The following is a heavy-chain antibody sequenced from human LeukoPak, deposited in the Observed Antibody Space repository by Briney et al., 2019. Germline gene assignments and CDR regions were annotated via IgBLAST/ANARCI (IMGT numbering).Heavy chain of an antibody. Sequence: PGGSLRLSCAASGFTFSSYGMHWVRQAPGKGLEWVAFIRYDGSNKYYADSVKGRFTISRDNSKNTLYLQMNSLRAEDTAVYYCARAGADIVVVPAATGYYYYMDVWGKGTTVTVSS. D-gene: IGHD2-2*01. CDR1: GFTFSSYG. CDR3: ARAGADIVVVPAATGYYYYMDV. J-gene: IGHJ6*03. CDR2: IRYDGSNK. V-gene: IGHV3-30*02.